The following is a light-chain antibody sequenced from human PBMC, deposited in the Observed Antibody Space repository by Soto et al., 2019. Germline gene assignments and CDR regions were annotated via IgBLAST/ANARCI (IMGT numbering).Light chain of an antibody. Sequence: QSVLTQPASVSGSPGQSITISCTGTSSDVGAYHYVSWYQQHPGKAPKLMIYEVINRPSGVSNRFSGSKSGNTASLTISGLQADDEADYYCSSYTTSSTLVFGGGTKVTVL. V-gene: IGLV2-14*01. CDR2: EVI. CDR3: SSYTTSSTLV. CDR1: SSDVGAYHY. J-gene: IGLJ2*01.